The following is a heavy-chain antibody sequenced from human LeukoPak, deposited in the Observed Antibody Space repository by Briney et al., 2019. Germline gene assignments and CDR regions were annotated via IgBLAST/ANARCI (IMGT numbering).Heavy chain of an antibody. V-gene: IGHV3-30*02. CDR3: ARRGIAAAGTGYYYGMDV. CDR1: GFTFSSYG. CDR2: IRYDGSNK. D-gene: IGHD6-13*01. Sequence: PGGSLRLSCAASGFTFSSYGMHWVRQAPGKGLEWVAFIRYDGSNKYYADSVKGRFTISRDNSKNTLYLQMNSLRAEDTAVYYCARRGIAAAGTGYYYGMDVWGQGTTVTVSS. J-gene: IGHJ6*02.